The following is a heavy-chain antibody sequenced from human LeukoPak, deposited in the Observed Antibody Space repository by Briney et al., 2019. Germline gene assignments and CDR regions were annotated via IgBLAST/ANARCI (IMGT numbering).Heavy chain of an antibody. Sequence: ASVKVSCKASGYTFTSYGISWVRQAPGQGLEWMGWISAYNGNTNYAQKLQGRVTMTTDTSTSTAYMELRSLRSDDTAVYYCARDQALRYFDWNPGNYYYGMDVWGQGTTVTVSS. CDR3: ARDQALRYFDWNPGNYYYGMDV. V-gene: IGHV1-18*01. D-gene: IGHD3-9*01. J-gene: IGHJ6*02. CDR1: GYTFTSYG. CDR2: ISAYNGNT.